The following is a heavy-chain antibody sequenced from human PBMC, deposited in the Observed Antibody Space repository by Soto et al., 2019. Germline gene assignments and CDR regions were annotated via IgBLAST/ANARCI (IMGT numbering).Heavy chain of an antibody. D-gene: IGHD6-25*01. CDR1: GFTFTSSA. CDR3: AGDPAASGFALQI. J-gene: IGHJ3*02. Sequence: ASVKVSCKASGFTFTSSAVQWVRQARGQRLEWIGWIVVGSGNTNYAQKFQERVTITRDMSTSTAYMELSSLRAEDTAIYYCAGDPAASGFALQIWGLGTMVTVS. CDR2: IVVGSGNT. V-gene: IGHV1-58*01.